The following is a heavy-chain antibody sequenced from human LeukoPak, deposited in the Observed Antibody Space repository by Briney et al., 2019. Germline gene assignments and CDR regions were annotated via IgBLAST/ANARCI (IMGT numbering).Heavy chain of an antibody. CDR3: ARYGRGWSPPGIDY. J-gene: IGHJ4*02. D-gene: IGHD6-19*01. CDR1: GFTFSSYW. V-gene: IGHV3-7*01. CDR2: IKQDGSEK. Sequence: SGGSLRLSCAASGFTFSSYWMSWVRQAPGKGLEWVANIKQDGSEKYHVDSVKGRFTISRDNAKNSVYLQMNSLRAEDTAVYYCARYGRGWSPPGIDYWGQGTLVTVSS.